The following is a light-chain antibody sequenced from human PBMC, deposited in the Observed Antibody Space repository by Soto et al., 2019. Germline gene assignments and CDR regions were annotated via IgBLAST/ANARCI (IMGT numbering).Light chain of an antibody. V-gene: IGKV3-15*01. J-gene: IGKJ1*01. CDR3: QQYNNWPWGT. CDR2: GAS. Sequence: EIVMTQSPATLSLSPGERSTLSCRASQSVSSNLAWYQQKPCQAPRLLIYGASTRATGIPARFSGSGSGTEFTLTISSLQSEDFAVYYCQQYNNWPWGTFGQGTKVDIK. CDR1: QSVSSN.